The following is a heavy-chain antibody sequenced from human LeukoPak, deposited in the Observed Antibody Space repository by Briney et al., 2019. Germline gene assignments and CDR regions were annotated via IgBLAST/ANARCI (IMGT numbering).Heavy chain of an antibody. V-gene: IGHV3-7*03. CDR1: GFTFSSYW. CDR2: IKQDGSEA. CDR3: AKTGQLWLDFDY. D-gene: IGHD5-18*01. J-gene: IGHJ4*02. Sequence: GGSLRLSCAASGFTFSSYWMTWVRQAPGKGLEWVANIKQDGSEAYYVDSVKGRFTISRDNSKNTLYLQMNSLRAEDTAVYYCAKTGQLWLDFDYWGQGTLVTVSS.